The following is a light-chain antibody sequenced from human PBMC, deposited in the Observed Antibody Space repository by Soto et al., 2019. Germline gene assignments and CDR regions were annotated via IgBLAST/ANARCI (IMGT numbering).Light chain of an antibody. CDR1: QSVGTF. V-gene: IGKV3-20*01. Sequence: IVLTQSQTTLSLSPGERATLSCRASQSVGTFFAWYQQKPGQAPRLLIYGASNRATGIPDRFSGSGSGTDFTLTISRLEPEDFAVYYCQQYGRSGTFGQGTKVDIK. CDR2: GAS. J-gene: IGKJ1*01. CDR3: QQYGRSGT.